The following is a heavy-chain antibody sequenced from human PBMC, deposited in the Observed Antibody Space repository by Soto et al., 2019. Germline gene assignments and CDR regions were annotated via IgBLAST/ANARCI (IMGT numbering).Heavy chain of an antibody. CDR3: SSDSLDCSGGTCCSVYSFDY. Sequence: QVQLVQSGAEVKKPGASVKVSCKASGYTFTSYGMSWLRQAPGQGLEWMGWISAYNGNTNYAQKFQGRVTMTTDTSTSKAYMELRRVRAEDTAVYYCSSDSLDCSGGTCCSVYSFDYWGQGTLVTVSS. CDR1: GYTFTSYG. CDR2: ISAYNGNT. D-gene: IGHD2-15*01. J-gene: IGHJ4*02. V-gene: IGHV1-18*01.